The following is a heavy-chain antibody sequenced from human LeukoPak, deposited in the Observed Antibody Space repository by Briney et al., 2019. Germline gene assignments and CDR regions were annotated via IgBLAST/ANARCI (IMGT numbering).Heavy chain of an antibody. J-gene: IGHJ4*02. CDR3: ARDLIGIAVASGKPYYFDY. V-gene: IGHV1-18*01. D-gene: IGHD6-19*01. CDR2: ISAYNGNT. Sequence: ASVKVSCKASGYTFTSYGISWVRQAPGQGLEGMGWISAYNGNTNYAQKLQGRVTMTTDTSTSTAYMELRSLRSDDTAVYYCARDLIGIAVASGKPYYFDYWGQGTLVTVSS. CDR1: GYTFTSYG.